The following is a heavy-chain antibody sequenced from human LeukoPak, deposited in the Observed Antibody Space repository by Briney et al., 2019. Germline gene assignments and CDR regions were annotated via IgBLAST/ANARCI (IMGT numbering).Heavy chain of an antibody. J-gene: IGHJ3*02. CDR2: IHPGDSDT. CDR3: AGLRANDAFDI. CDR1: GYSFTTYW. Sequence: GESLKISCKGSGYSFTTYWIGWVRQMPGKGLEWMGIIHPGDSDTRYSPSFQGQVTISADKSISTAYLQWSSLKASDTAMYYCAGLRANDAFDIWGQGTMVTVSS. D-gene: IGHD3-16*01. V-gene: IGHV5-51*01.